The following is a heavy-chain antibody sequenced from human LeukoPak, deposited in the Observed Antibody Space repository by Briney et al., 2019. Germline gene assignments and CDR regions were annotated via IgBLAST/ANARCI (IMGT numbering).Heavy chain of an antibody. D-gene: IGHD1-26*01. Sequence: SETLSLTCTVSGGSISSYYWSWIRQPPGKGLEWIGYIYYSGSTNYNSSLKSRVTISVDTSKNQFSLKLSSVTAADTAVYYCASHSGILSFDYWGQGTLVTVSS. J-gene: IGHJ4*02. CDR3: ASHSGILSFDY. V-gene: IGHV4-59*01. CDR2: IYYSGST. CDR1: GGSISSYY.